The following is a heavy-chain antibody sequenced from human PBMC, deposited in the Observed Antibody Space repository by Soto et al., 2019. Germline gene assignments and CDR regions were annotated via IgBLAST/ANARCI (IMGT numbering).Heavy chain of an antibody. V-gene: IGHV1-46*01. D-gene: IGHD3-22*01. CDR1: GYTFTSYY. CDR2: INPSGGST. Sequence: ASVKVSCKASGYTFTSYYMHWVRQAPGQGLEWMGIINPSGGSTSYAQKFQGRVTMTRDTSTSTVYMELSSLRSEDTAVYYCARDWGSSGYNYLWYFDYWGQGTLVTVS. J-gene: IGHJ4*02. CDR3: ARDWGSSGYNYLWYFDY.